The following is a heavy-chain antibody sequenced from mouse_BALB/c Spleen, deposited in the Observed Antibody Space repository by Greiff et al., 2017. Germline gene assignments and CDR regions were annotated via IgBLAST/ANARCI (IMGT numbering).Heavy chain of an antibody. V-gene: IGHV2-9*02. Sequence: VKLVESGPGLVAPSQSLSITCTVSGFSLTSYGIHWVRQPPRKGLEWLGVIWAGGSTNYNSALMSRLSISKDNSKSQVFLKMNSLQTDDTAMYYCARDYGSSWFAYWGQGTLVSVSA. CDR3: ARDYGSSWFAY. CDR1: GFSLTSYG. D-gene: IGHD1-1*01. CDR2: IWAGGST. J-gene: IGHJ3*01.